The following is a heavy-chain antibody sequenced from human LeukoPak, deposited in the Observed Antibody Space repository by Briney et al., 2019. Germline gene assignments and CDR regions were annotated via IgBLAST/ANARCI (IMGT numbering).Heavy chain of an antibody. CDR2: ISSSSSYI. CDR3: ARDAKHYDFWSGRN. Sequence: GGSLRLSCAASGFTFSRHSINWVRQAPGKGLEWVSSISSSSSYIYYADSVKGRLTISRDNAKNSLYLQMNSLRAEDTAVYYCARDAKHYDFWSGRNWGQGTLVTVSS. D-gene: IGHD3-3*01. J-gene: IGHJ4*02. CDR1: GFTFSRHS. V-gene: IGHV3-21*01.